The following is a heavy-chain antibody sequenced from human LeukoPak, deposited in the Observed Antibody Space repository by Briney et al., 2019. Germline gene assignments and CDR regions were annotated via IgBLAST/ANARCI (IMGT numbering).Heavy chain of an antibody. CDR3: ARDLVVVVAATIYYYGMDV. CDR2: ISAYNGNT. V-gene: IGHV1-18*01. Sequence: GASVKVSCKASGYTFTSYGISWVRQAPGQGLEWMGWISAYNGNTNYAQKLQGRVTMTTDTSTSTAYMELRSLRSDDTAVYYCARDLVVVVAATIYYYGMDVWGQGTTVTVSS. D-gene: IGHD2-15*01. J-gene: IGHJ6*02. CDR1: GYTFTSYG.